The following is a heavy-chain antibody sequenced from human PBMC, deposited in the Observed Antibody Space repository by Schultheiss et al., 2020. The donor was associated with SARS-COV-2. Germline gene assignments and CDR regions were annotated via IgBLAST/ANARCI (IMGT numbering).Heavy chain of an antibody. D-gene: IGHD3-10*01. Sequence: SETLSLTCTVSGGSISSYYWGWIRQPPGKGLEWIGSIYYSGSTYYNPSLKSRVTISVDTSKNQFSLKLSSVTAADTAVYYCATGFPAPPQFFDYWGQGTLVTVSS. J-gene: IGHJ4*02. CDR2: IYYSGST. V-gene: IGHV4-39*07. CDR3: ATGFPAPPQFFDY. CDR1: GGSISSYY.